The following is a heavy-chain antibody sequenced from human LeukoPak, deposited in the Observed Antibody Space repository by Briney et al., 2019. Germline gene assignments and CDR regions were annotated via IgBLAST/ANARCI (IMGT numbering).Heavy chain of an antibody. D-gene: IGHD6-19*01. CDR2: INTGNGYT. V-gene: IGHV1-3*04. CDR3: ARGIAVAYFDY. J-gene: IGHJ4*02. CDR1: GYTFTTYA. Sequence: ASVKVSCEASGYTFTTYAMHWVRQAPGQRLEWMGWINTGNGYTKYSQNFQGRVTITRDTSASTAYMELSSLKSEDTAVYYCARGIAVAYFDYWGQGTLVTVSS.